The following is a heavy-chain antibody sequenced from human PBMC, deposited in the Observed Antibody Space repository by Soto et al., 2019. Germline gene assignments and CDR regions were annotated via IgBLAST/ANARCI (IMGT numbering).Heavy chain of an antibody. Sequence: QVQLVGSGGGVVQPGTSLRLACEASGFTLSNIGMQWVRQAPGKGLEWVAVISAGGNTKYYADSVKGRFTISRDNFKNTLFLQMNSLRTEDTAVYYCAKESGGERYAAYFDLWGQGTRVTVSS. J-gene: IGHJ4*02. D-gene: IGHD2-21*01. CDR1: GFTLSNIG. CDR3: AKESGGERYAAYFDL. CDR2: ISAGGNTK. V-gene: IGHV3-30*18.